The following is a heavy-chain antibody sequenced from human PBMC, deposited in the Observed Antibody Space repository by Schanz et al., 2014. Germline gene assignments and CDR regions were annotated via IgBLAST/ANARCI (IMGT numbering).Heavy chain of an antibody. J-gene: IGHJ4*02. CDR3: ARDAADFYDILTEEDY. CDR2: ISYDGRNK. V-gene: IGHV3-30*19. CDR1: GFSLNTYG. Sequence: QAQLMESGGGVVQPGTSLILSCSVSGFSLNTYGIHWFRQPAGKGLEWVAVISYDGRNKYYADSVKGRFTISRDNSKNTLYLQMNSLRAEDTAVYYCARDAADFYDILTEEDYWGQGTLVTVSS. D-gene: IGHD3-9*01.